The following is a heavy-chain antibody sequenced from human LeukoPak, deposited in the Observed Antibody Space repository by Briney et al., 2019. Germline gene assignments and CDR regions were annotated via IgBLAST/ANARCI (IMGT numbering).Heavy chain of an antibody. J-gene: IGHJ4*02. Sequence: GASVKVSCKASGGTFSSYAISWVRQAPGQGLEWMGRIIPIIGIANYAQKFQGRVTITADKSTSTAYMELSRLRSEDTAVYYCARGTRIASRYYFVYWGQGTLVTVSS. CDR3: ARGTRIASRYYFVY. D-gene: IGHD6-13*01. CDR1: GGTFSSYA. V-gene: IGHV1-69*04. CDR2: IIPIIGIA.